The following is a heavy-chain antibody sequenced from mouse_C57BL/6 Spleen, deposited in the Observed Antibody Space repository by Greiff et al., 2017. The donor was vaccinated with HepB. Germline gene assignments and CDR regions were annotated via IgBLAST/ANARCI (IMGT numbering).Heavy chain of an antibody. D-gene: IGHD1-1*01. CDR1: GYTFTSYW. V-gene: IGHV1-50*01. CDR2: IDPSDSYT. Sequence: QVQLQQSGAELVKPGASVKLSCKASGYTFTSYWMQWVKQRPGQGLEWIGEIDPSDSYTNYNQKFKGKATLTVDTSSSTAYMQLSSLTSEDSAVYYCASYGFSYWGQGTLVTVSA. CDR3: ASYGFSY. J-gene: IGHJ3*01.